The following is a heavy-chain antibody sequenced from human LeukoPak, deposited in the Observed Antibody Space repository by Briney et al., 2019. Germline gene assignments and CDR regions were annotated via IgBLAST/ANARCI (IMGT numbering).Heavy chain of an antibody. V-gene: IGHV3-21*01. CDR3: ARGGRSRWELLQVFDY. D-gene: IGHD1-26*01. CDR1: GFTFSSYS. Sequence: PGGSLRLSCAASGFTFSSYSMNWVRQAPGKGLEWVSSISSSSSYIYYADSVKGRFAISRDNAKNSLYLQMNSLRAEDTAVYYCARGGRSRWELLQVFDYWGQGTLVTVSS. J-gene: IGHJ4*02. CDR2: ISSSSSYI.